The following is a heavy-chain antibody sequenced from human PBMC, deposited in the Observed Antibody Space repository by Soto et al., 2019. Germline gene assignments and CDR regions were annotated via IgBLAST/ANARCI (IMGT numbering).Heavy chain of an antibody. D-gene: IGHD6-13*01. CDR2: INPAGSVT. V-gene: IGHV1-46*03. J-gene: IGHJ5*02. CDR3: ARDNSRTFPPAAGEHKRDSTGQCFGP. CDR1: GISVIIHY. Sequence: GASVKVSCKASGISVIIHYVHEVRQAPAQGPEWMGVINPAGSVTVYALKLQDRVTMTRDTSTSTVYMELNSLTSEDTAIYYCARDNSRTFPPAAGEHKRDSTGQCFGPWGQGTLVTVSS.